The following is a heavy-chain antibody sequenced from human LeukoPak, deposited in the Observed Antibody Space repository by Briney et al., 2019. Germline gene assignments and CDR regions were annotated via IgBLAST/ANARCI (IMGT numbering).Heavy chain of an antibody. CDR1: GFTFSTYA. J-gene: IGHJ4*02. Sequence: GGSLRLSCAAFGFTFSTYAMSWVRQAPGKGLEWVSAIRGSGDSTYYANSVEGRFTISRDNSKNTLYLQMNSLRAEDTAIYYCAKATPIAAAGYFDFWGQGTLVTVSS. CDR3: AKATPIAAAGYFDF. V-gene: IGHV3-23*01. D-gene: IGHD6-13*01. CDR2: IRGSGDST.